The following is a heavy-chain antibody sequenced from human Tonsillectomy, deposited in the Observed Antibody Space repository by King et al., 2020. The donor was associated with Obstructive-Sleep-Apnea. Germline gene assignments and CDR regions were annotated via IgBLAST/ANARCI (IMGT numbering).Heavy chain of an antibody. Sequence: VQLVESGAEVKKPGASVKVSCKASGYTFTRYYIHWLRQAPRQGLEWVGVINPSGGSTNFAQKFQGRVTMTTDTSTSTAYMELRSLRSDDTTVYYCARLRRIVAGGSSLDYWGQGSSLDYWGQGTLVTVSS. V-gene: IGHV1-46*01. J-gene: IGHJ4*02. CDR1: GYTFTRYY. D-gene: IGHD6-25*01. CDR2: INPSGGST. CDR3: ARLRRIVAGGSSLDYWGQGSSLDY.